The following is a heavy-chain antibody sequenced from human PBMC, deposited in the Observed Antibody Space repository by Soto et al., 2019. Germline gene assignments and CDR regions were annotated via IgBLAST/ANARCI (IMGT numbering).Heavy chain of an antibody. J-gene: IGHJ4*02. V-gene: IGHV1-18*01. CDR2: ISAYNGDT. CDR1: GYTFSSYG. D-gene: IGHD2-8*01. CDR3: ARSGAYCTSITCLFDSF. Sequence: GASVKVSCKASGYTFSSYGYAWVRQAPGQGLEWMGWISAYNGDTNYAQKFQDRVTLTTDTSTTTAYMELRNLGSDDTAVYYCARSGAYCTSITCLFDSFWGLGTLVTAPQ.